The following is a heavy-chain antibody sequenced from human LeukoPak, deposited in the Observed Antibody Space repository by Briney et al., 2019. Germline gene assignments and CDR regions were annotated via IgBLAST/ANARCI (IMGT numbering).Heavy chain of an antibody. D-gene: IGHD2-15*01. Sequence: PSETLSLTCTVSGNSISSGYYWGWIRQPPGKGLEWIGNIYHSGSTYYNPSLKSRVTISVDTSKNQFSLKLSSVTAADTAVYYCARSVEGYCSGGSCYSYSYYMDVWGKGTTVTVSS. CDR2: IYHSGST. CDR1: GNSISSGYY. CDR3: ARSVEGYCSGGSCYSYSYYMDV. J-gene: IGHJ6*03. V-gene: IGHV4-38-2*02.